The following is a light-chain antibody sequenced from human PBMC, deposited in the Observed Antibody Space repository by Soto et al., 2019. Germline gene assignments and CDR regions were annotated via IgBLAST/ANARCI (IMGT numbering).Light chain of an antibody. Sequence: DIQMTQSPSTLSASVGDRVTITCRASQSISTWLAWYQQKPGNAPKLLIYDASSLESGVPSRLSGSGSGTEFTLTISSMQPDDFATYYCQQYNSYCTFGQGTKVDIK. V-gene: IGKV1-5*01. CDR1: QSISTW. CDR2: DAS. J-gene: IGKJ1*01. CDR3: QQYNSYCT.